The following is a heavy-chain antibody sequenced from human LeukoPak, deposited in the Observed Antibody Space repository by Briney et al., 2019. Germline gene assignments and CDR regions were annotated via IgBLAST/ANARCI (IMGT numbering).Heavy chain of an antibody. CDR3: ARDQEGFDY. CDR1: GYTFTSNY. V-gene: IGHV1-46*01. J-gene: IGHJ4*02. Sequence: ASVKVSCKASGYTFTSNYIHWVRQAPGQGLEWMGMIYPRDGSTSYAQKFQGRVTVTRETSTRTVHMELRGLRSEDTAVYYCARDQEGFDYWGQGTLVTVSS. CDR2: IYPRDGST.